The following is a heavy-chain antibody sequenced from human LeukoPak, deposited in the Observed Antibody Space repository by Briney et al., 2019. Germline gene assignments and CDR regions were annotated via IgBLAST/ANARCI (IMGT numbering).Heavy chain of an antibody. V-gene: IGHV4-38-2*02. D-gene: IGHD2-2*01. CDR3: ARDVPYWYFDL. J-gene: IGHJ2*01. CDR1: GYSISSGYY. CDR2: IYHSGST. Sequence: PSETLSLTCTVSGYSISSGYYWGWIRQPPGKGLEWIGSIYHSGSTYYNPALKSRVTTSVDTSKNQFSLKLNSVTAADTAVHYCARDVPYWYFDLWGRGTLVTVSS.